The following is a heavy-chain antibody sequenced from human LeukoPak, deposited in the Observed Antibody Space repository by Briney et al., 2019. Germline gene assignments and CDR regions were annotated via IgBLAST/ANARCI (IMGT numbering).Heavy chain of an antibody. CDR1: GGSFSGYY. J-gene: IGHJ4*02. CDR3: ASYMTTVTPTLYYFDY. D-gene: IGHD4-17*01. V-gene: IGHV4-34*01. Sequence: PSETLSLTCAVYGGSFSGYYWSWIRQPPGKGLEWIGEINHSGSTYYNPSLKSRVTISVDTSKNQFSLKLSSVTAADTAVYYCASYMTTVTPTLYYFDYWGQGTLVTVSS. CDR2: INHSGST.